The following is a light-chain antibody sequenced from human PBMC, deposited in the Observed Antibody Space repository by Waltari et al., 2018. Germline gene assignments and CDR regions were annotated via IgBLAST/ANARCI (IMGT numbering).Light chain of an antibody. V-gene: IGKV4-1*01. Sequence: DIVMTQSPDSLAVSPGERATVDCKSSQSVLYSTNNRNYLAWYQQKPGQPPKMLIYWASTRESGVPDRFSGSGSGTDFTLTISSLQAEDVAVYYCHQYYSNRMWTFGQGTKVEIK. CDR3: HQYYSNRMWT. J-gene: IGKJ1*01. CDR1: QSVLYSTNNRNY. CDR2: WAS.